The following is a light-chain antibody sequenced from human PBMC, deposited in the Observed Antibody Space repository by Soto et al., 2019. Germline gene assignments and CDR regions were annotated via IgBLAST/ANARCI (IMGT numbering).Light chain of an antibody. CDR2: TAS. J-gene: IGKJ5*01. V-gene: IGKV1-39*01. CDR1: QSIRKF. Sequence: DIQMTQSPSSLSASVGDRVSITCRASQSIRKFLNWYQQKPGKAPNLLIYTASNLQGGVPSRFSGSGSETDFTLTNSSLQPEDFATYYCQQSYSTPITFGQGTRLEIK. CDR3: QQSYSTPIT.